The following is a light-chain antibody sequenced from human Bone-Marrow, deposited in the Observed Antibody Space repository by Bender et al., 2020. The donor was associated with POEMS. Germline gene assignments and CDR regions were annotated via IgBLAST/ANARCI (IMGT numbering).Light chain of an antibody. V-gene: IGLV1-40*01. J-gene: IGLJ3*02. CDR2: GYN. CDR1: SSNTGSGYD. Sequence: QSVLTPPPSVSGAPGQRVTISCTGSSSNTGSGYDINWYQHLPGTAPKLLIYGYNNRPSGVPDRFPGSKSGTSASLAITGLQAEDEGDYYCQSYDNSLGGWVFGGGTKLTVL. CDR3: QSYDNSLGGWV.